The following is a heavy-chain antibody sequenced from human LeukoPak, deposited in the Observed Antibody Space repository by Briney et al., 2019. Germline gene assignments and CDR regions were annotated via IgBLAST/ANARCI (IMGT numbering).Heavy chain of an antibody. D-gene: IGHD3-22*01. CDR1: GFTGSSKY. V-gene: IGHV3-66*01. Sequence: AGGSLRLSCAASGFTGSSKYMSWVRQAPGKGLEWVSVIYSGGSTYYADSVKGRFTISRDNSKNTLYLQMNSLRAEDTAVYYCAKARYYYDSSGYSILDYWGQGTLVTVSS. J-gene: IGHJ4*02. CDR2: IYSGGST. CDR3: AKARYYYDSSGYSILDY.